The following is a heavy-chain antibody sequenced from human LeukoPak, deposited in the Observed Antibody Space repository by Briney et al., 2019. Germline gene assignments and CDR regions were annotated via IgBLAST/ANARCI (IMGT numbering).Heavy chain of an antibody. Sequence: GGSLRLSCAASGFTFSSYAMSWVRQAPGKGLEWVSTITDSGGTTYHADSVKGRFTISRDNSNNTLYLQMNSLRAEDTAIYYCAKVRSGAAAACYNYWGQGTLVTVSS. V-gene: IGHV3-23*01. D-gene: IGHD6-13*01. CDR1: GFTFSSYA. CDR2: ITDSGGTT. J-gene: IGHJ4*02. CDR3: AKVRSGAAAACYNY.